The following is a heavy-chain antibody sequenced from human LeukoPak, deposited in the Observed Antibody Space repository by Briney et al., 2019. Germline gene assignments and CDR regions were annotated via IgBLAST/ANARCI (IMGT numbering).Heavy chain of an antibody. CDR1: GFPFSNFW. CDR3: ARGPPCSSTSCYVTGAFDF. Sequence: GGSLRLSCAASGFPFSNFWMSWVRQAPGKGLEWVASIKVDGSEKYYVDSVKGRFTISRDNAKNSLYLQMNSLRAEDTAVYYCARGPPCSSTSCYVTGAFDFWGQGTMVTVSS. CDR2: IKVDGSEK. D-gene: IGHD2-2*01. J-gene: IGHJ3*01. V-gene: IGHV3-7*01.